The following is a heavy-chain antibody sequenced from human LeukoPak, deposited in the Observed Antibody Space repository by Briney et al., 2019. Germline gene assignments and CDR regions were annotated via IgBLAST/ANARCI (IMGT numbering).Heavy chain of an antibody. Sequence: ASVKVSCKASGYTFTGHYIHCVRQAPGQGLEWMGWVNPNSGDSNYAEKFLGRVTMTRDTPISTAYMELSRLRSDDTAVYFCSRERASTGTRVFAYWGQGTLVTVSS. CDR1: GYTFTGHY. V-gene: IGHV1-2*02. J-gene: IGHJ4*02. CDR3: SRERASTGTRVFAY. D-gene: IGHD2-2*01. CDR2: VNPNSGDS.